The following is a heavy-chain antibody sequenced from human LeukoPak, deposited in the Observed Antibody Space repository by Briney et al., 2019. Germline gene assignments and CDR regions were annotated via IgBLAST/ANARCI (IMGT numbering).Heavy chain of an antibody. J-gene: IGHJ4*02. CDR3: VRDWGRYFDY. V-gene: IGHV4-59*01. CDR2: IYYSGTT. CDR1: GGSIGSYY. Sequence: SETLSLTCTVSGGSIGSYYWSWIRQPQGKGLEWIGYIYYSGTTNYNPSLKSRVTMSVDTSKNQFSLKLSSVTAADTAVYYCVRDWGRYFDYWGQGTLVTVSS. D-gene: IGHD7-27*01.